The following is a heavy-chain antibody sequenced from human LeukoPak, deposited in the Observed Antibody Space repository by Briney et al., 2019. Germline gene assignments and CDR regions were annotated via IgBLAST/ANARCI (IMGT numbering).Heavy chain of an antibody. CDR3: ARGFDYGDGFDY. V-gene: IGHV3-72*01. Sequence: GGSLRLSCAASGFSLSNHYMDCVRQAPGKGLEWVGRTRNRADSYTTEYAASVRGRFIISRDDSKNSLFLQMNSLKTEDTAVYFCARGFDYGDGFDYWGQGTLVTVSS. CDR1: GFSLSNHY. D-gene: IGHD4-17*01. CDR2: TRNRADSYTT. J-gene: IGHJ4*02.